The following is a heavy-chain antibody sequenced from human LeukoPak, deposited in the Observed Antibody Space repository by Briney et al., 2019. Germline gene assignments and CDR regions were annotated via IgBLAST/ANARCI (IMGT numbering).Heavy chain of an antibody. CDR1: GGSISSSSYY. J-gene: IGHJ3*02. V-gene: IGHV4-39*01. CDR3: ARPMIAGKWGAFDI. D-gene: IGHD3-22*01. CDR2: IYYSGST. Sequence: SETLSLTCTVSGGSISSSSYYWGWIRQPPGKGLEWIGSIYYSGSTYYNPSLKSRVTISVDTSKNQFSLKLSSVTAADTAVYYCARPMIAGKWGAFDIWGQGTMVTVSS.